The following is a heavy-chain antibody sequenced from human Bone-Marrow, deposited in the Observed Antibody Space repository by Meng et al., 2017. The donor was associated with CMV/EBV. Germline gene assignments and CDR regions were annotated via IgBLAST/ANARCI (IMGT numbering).Heavy chain of an antibody. CDR1: GYTFTSYG. D-gene: IGHD3-3*01. CDR2: ISAYNGNT. V-gene: IGHV1-18*01. CDR3: ARGATRFLEWLLSMGDAFDI. Sequence: ASVKVSCKASGYTFTSYGISWVRQAPGQGLEWMGWISAYNGNTNYAQKLQGRVTMTTDTSTSTAYMELRSLRSEDTAVYYCARGATRFLEWLLSMGDAFDIWGQGTMITVSS. J-gene: IGHJ3*02.